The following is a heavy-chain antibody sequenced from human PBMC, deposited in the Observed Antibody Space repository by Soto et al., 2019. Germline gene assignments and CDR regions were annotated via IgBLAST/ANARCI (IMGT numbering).Heavy chain of an antibody. D-gene: IGHD6-19*01. Sequence: SETLSLTCSVSGGSISSSSYYWGWLRQPPGKGLEWIGSIYYSGSTFYNPSLKSRVTISVDSSKNQFSLKLSSVTAADTAVYLCGRQGQQLLSWFDPWGQGTLVTVSS. CDR3: GRQGQQLLSWFDP. CDR2: IYYSGST. J-gene: IGHJ5*02. V-gene: IGHV4-39*01. CDR1: GGSISSSSYY.